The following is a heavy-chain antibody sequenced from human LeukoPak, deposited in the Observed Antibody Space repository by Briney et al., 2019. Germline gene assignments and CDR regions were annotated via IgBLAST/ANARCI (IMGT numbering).Heavy chain of an antibody. CDR3: AKDHKGYCSGGSCYNWFDP. D-gene: IGHD2-15*01. V-gene: IGHV3-30*18. CDR1: GFTFSSYG. CDR2: ISYDGSNK. Sequence: GGSLRLSCAASGFTFSSYGMHWVRQAPGKGLEWVAVISYDGSNKYYADSVKGRFTISRDNSKNTLYLQMNSLRAEGTAVYYCAKDHKGYCSGGSCYNWFDPWGQGTLVTVSS. J-gene: IGHJ5*02.